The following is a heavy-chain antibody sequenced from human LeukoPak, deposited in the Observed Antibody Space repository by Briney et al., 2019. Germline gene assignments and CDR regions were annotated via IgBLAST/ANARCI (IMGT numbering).Heavy chain of an antibody. CDR3: TTLYGDSLDY. Sequence: GGSLRLSCAASGFTFSSYGMHWVRQAPGKGLEWVAFIRYDGSNKYYADSVKGRFTISRDNSKNTLYLQMNSLRAEDTAVYYCTTLYGDSLDYWGQGTLVTVSS. V-gene: IGHV3-30*02. D-gene: IGHD2-21*02. CDR2: IRYDGSNK. CDR1: GFTFSSYG. J-gene: IGHJ4*02.